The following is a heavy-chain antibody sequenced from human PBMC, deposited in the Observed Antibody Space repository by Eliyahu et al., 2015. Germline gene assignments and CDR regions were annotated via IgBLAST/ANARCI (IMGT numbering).Heavy chain of an antibody. CDR3: VGEGPVTGKFDT. D-gene: IGHD6-19*01. CDR1: GGSLSSHY. V-gene: IGHV4-34*01. Sequence: QVQLQQWGAGMLKPTETLTLTCAVFGGSLSSHYWNWIPPAPGSGLEWSGDIKHSGATKYNPSLKSRVTISLDPSKSQVSLKLNSVTAADTAVYYCVGEGPVTGKFDTWGQGTLVTVSS. J-gene: IGHJ5*02. CDR2: IKHSGAT.